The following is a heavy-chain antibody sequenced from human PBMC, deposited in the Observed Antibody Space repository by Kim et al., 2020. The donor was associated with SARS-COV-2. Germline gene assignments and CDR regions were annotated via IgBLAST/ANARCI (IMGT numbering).Heavy chain of an antibody. D-gene: IGHD6-19*01. CDR2: T. Sequence: TNYAQKFQGRVTMTRDTSISTAYMELSRLRSDDTAVYYCARAAVAGGLDYWGQGTLVTVSS. J-gene: IGHJ4*02. CDR3: ARAAVAGGLDY. V-gene: IGHV1-2*02.